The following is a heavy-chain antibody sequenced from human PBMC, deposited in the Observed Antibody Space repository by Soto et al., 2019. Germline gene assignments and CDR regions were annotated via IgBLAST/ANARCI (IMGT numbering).Heavy chain of an antibody. D-gene: IGHD3-16*01. CDR3: ARTPGDVYAGYYFDY. V-gene: IGHV4-4*02. CDR2: IYHSGST. CDR1: GGSISSSNW. Sequence: QVQLQESGPGLVKPSGTLSLTCAVSGGSISSSNWWSWVRQPPGKGLEWIGEIYHSGSTNYNPSLKSRVTISVHKYKNQLSLRLSSVTAADTAVYSCARTPGDVYAGYYFDYWGQGTLVAVSS. J-gene: IGHJ4*02.